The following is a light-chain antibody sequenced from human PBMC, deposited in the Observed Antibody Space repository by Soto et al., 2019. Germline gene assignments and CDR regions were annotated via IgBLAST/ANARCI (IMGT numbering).Light chain of an antibody. CDR2: GAS. Sequence: IQLTQSPSSLSASVVDRVTITFRASQGVSNSLAWYQQTPGKAPKLLLRGASSLHRGVPSRFSGGGAGTEFTLTISSLQPEDFATYYCQQTSAFPRTFGQGTKVDIK. V-gene: IGKV1-12*01. CDR1: QGVSNS. J-gene: IGKJ1*01. CDR3: QQTSAFPRT.